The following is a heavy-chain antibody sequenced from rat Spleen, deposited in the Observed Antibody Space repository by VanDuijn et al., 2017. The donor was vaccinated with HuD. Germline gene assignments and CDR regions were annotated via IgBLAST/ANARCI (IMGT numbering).Heavy chain of an antibody. J-gene: IGHJ2*01. V-gene: IGHV5-31*01. CDR2: ITNTGDST. CDR1: GFTFNNYW. CDR3: TRDPFDY. Sequence: EVQLVESGGGLVQPGRSLKLCCVASGFTFNNYWMTWIRQAPGKGLEWVASITNTGDSTYYPDSVKGRFTISRDNAKSTLYLQMNSLRSEDTATYYCTRDPFDYWGQGVMVTVSS.